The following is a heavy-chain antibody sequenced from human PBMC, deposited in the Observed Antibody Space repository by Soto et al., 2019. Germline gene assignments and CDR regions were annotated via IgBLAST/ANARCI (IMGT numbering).Heavy chain of an antibody. J-gene: IGHJ4*02. CDR3: ARDRRAHYYDSSGYYY. CDR1: GCTFSIYA. V-gene: IGHV1-69*13. D-gene: IGHD3-22*01. Sequence: SVQVSCKASGCTFSIYAISWVRQAPGQGLEWMGGIIPIFGTANYAQKFQGRVTITADESTSTAYMELSSLRSEDTAVYYCARDRRAHYYDSSGYYYWGQGTLVTVSS. CDR2: IIPIFGTA.